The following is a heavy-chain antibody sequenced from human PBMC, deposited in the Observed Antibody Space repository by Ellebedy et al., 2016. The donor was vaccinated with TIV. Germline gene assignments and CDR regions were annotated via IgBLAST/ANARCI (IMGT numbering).Heavy chain of an antibody. Sequence: SETLSLTXAVYGGSFSGYYWSWIRQPPGKGLEWIGEINHSGSTNYNPSLKSRVTISVDTSKNQFSLKLSSVTAADTAVYYCASGTMVRGVYYFDYWGQGTLVTVSS. CDR1: GGSFSGYY. V-gene: IGHV4-34*01. J-gene: IGHJ4*02. D-gene: IGHD3-10*01. CDR2: INHSGST. CDR3: ASGTMVRGVYYFDY.